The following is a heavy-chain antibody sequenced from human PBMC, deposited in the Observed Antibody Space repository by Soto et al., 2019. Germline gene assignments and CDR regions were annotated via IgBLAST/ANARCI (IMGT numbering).Heavy chain of an antibody. V-gene: IGHV3-33*01. CDR1: GFTFSSYG. J-gene: IGHJ6*02. CDR3: AREGASSSSYYYYGMDV. D-gene: IGHD6-13*01. CDR2: IWYDGSNK. Sequence: LRLSCAASGFTFSSYGMHWVRQAPGKGLEWVAVIWYDGSNKYYADSVKGRFTISRDNSKNTLYLQMNSLRAEDTAVYYCAREGASSSSYYYYGMDVWGQGTTVTVSS.